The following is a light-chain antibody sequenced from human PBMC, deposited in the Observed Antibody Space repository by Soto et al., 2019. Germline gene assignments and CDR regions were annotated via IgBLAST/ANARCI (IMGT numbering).Light chain of an antibody. CDR1: QDISNH. CDR2: DAS. V-gene: IGKV1-33*01. CDR3: QQYDNLLFT. Sequence: DIQMTQSPSSLSASVGDRVTITCLASQDISNHLNWYQQKPGEAPKLLIYDASNLETGVPSRFSGSGSGKDFTFTISSLQPEDFAAYYCQQYDNLLFTFGPGTKVDIK. J-gene: IGKJ3*01.